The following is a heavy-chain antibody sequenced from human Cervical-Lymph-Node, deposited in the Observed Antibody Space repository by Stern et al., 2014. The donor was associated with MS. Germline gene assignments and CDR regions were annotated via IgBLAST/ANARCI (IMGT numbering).Heavy chain of an antibody. V-gene: IGHV1-18*01. CDR2: VSTYNGNT. CDR1: GYIFSSYG. CDR3: AREVYGDSRRFDS. J-gene: IGHJ4*02. Sequence: VQLVESGPEVKKHGASVQVSCKASGYIFSSYGINWVRQAPGQGLEWMGWVSTYNGNTNSAQKFQDRVTMTTDTSTNTAYMDLRSLRSDDTAVYYCAREVYGDSRRFDSWGQGTLVIVSS. D-gene: IGHD4-17*01.